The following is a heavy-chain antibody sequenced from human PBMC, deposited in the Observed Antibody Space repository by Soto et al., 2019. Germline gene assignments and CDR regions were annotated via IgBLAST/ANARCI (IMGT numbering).Heavy chain of an antibody. D-gene: IGHD3-10*01. Sequence: QVQLQESGSGLVKPSQTLSVTCAVSGGSMSRGGHSWSWIRQSPGGGLEWIGCIYATGKTYYNPSLESRVTLSVETSNNQFSLTVTSVTAADTAVYYCARAPPGPSPRWDVWGQGTTVTVSS. J-gene: IGHJ6*02. V-gene: IGHV4-30-2*06. CDR2: IYATGKT. CDR3: ARAPPGPSPRWDV. CDR1: GGSMSRGGHS.